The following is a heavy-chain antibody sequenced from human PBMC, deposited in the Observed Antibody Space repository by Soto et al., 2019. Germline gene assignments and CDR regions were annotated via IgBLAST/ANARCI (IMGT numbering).Heavy chain of an antibody. D-gene: IGHD6-13*01. CDR3: AKDPRSSWYVRELWFDP. V-gene: IGHV3-23*01. J-gene: IGHJ5*02. CDR1: GFTFSSYA. CDR2: ISGSGGST. Sequence: EVQLLESGGGLVQPGGSLRLSCAASGFTFSSYAMSWVRQAPGKGLEWVSAISGSGGSTYYADSVKGRFTISRDNSKNPLYLQMNSLRAEDTAVYYCAKDPRSSWYVRELWFDPWGQGTLVTVSS.